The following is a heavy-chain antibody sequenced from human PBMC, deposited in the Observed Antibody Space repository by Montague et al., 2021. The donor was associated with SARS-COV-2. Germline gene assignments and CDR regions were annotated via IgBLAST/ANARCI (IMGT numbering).Heavy chain of an antibody. J-gene: IGHJ5*02. CDR3: ARGVENYGSGSNHFDP. V-gene: IGHV4-59*01. Sequence: SETLSLTCAVSGGPITSYYWNWIRQPPGKGLEYIGYIYHSGSTTSNPSLKSRVSISVDTSKNQFSLKLRSVTAAVTAAYYCARGVENYGSGSNHFDPWGQGTMVTVSS. D-gene: IGHD3-10*01. CDR1: GGPITSYY. CDR2: IYHSGST.